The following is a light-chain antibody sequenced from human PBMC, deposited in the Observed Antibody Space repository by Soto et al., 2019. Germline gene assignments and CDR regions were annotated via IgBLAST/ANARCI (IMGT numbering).Light chain of an antibody. CDR2: AAY. Sequence: DIQMTQSPSSLSASVGDRVTITCRASQGISNYLAWYQQKPGKVPKLLIYAAYTLQSGVPSRFSGSGSGTDFTLTISSLQPEYVATYYCQKYNSAPPFTFGPGTKLDI. J-gene: IGKJ3*01. CDR3: QKYNSAPPFT. CDR1: QGISNY. V-gene: IGKV1-27*01.